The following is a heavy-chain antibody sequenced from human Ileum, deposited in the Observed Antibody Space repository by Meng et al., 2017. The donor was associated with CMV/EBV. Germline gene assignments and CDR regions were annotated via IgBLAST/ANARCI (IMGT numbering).Heavy chain of an antibody. CDR1: GFKLNNYA. J-gene: IGHJ3*02. V-gene: IGHV3-23*01. D-gene: IGHD2-8*01. CDR2: IFVSGDRP. CDR3: ARDPNGDYVGDFDI. Sequence: GESLKISCASSGFKLNNYAMTWVRQPPGKGLEWVASIFVSGDRPHYADSVKGRFTISRDNSKNTLFLQMNNLRTEDTAIYYCARDPNGDYVGDFDIWGQRTMVTVSS.